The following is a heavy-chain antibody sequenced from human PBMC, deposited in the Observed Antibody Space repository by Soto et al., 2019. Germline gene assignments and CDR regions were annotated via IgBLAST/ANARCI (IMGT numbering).Heavy chain of an antibody. D-gene: IGHD5-12*01. V-gene: IGHV3-30*18. Sequence: GGSLRLSCAASGFTFRNYVMHWVRQAPGKGLEWVAVISSDGSNKYYADSVKGRFTISRDNSKNTLYLQMNSLRIEDTAVYYCTKDRATLRNYWGRGTLVTVSS. CDR3: TKDRATLRNY. J-gene: IGHJ4*02. CDR2: ISSDGSNK. CDR1: GFTFRNYV.